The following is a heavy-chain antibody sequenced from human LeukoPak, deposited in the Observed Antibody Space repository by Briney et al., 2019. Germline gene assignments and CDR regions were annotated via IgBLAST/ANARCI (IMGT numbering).Heavy chain of an antibody. CDR2: ISGSGGST. D-gene: IGHD5-18*01. CDR3: ARDLSGVTGYTYGRGIDY. J-gene: IGHJ4*02. Sequence: GGSLGLSCAASGFTFSSYAMSWVRQAPGKGLEWVSGISGSGGSTYYADSVKGRFTISRDNAKTSLYLQMNSLRAEDTAVYYCARDLSGVTGYTYGRGIDYWGQGTLVTVSS. CDR1: GFTFSSYA. V-gene: IGHV3-23*01.